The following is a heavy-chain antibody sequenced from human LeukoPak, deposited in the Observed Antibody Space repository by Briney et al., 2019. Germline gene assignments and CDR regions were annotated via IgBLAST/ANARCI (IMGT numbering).Heavy chain of an antibody. D-gene: IGHD3-22*01. CDR3: ARPPHDMWVGDAFDI. J-gene: IGHJ3*02. Sequence: SETLSLTCAVYGGSFSGYYWSWIRQPPGKGLEWIGEINHSGSTNYNPSLKSRVTISVDTSKNQFSLKLSSVTAADTAVYYCARPPHDMWVGDAFDIWGQGTMVTVSS. CDR1: GGSFSGYY. CDR2: INHSGST. V-gene: IGHV4-34*01.